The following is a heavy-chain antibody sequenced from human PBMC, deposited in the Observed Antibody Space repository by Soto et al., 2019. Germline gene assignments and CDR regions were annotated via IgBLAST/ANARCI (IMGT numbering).Heavy chain of an antibody. CDR3: ARKDKSGYFNWFDH. CDR1: GYRFTSYW. V-gene: IGHV5-51*01. Sequence: XESLKISCRTSGYRFTSYWIAWVRQMPGKGLEWMGIIFPSDSDTRYSPSFQGQVTISADRSTSTVFLQWASLKASDTAVYFCARKDKSGYFNWFDHSGQGTLVTVSS. D-gene: IGHD3-22*01. J-gene: IGHJ5*02. CDR2: IFPSDSDT.